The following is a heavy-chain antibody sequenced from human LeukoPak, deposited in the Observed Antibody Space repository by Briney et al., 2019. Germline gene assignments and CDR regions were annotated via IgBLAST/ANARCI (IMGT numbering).Heavy chain of an antibody. D-gene: IGHD2-2*01. CDR2: IYSGGTT. J-gene: IGHJ4*02. Sequence: GGSLRLSCAASGFTVSDNYMSWVRQAPGKGLEWVSIIYSGGTTYYADSVKGRFIISRDVSKNTFYLQMNSLRVEDTAVFYCARALPAASHTSFDYWGQGILVTVSS. V-gene: IGHV3-66*01. CDR3: ARALPAASHTSFDY. CDR1: GFTVSDNY.